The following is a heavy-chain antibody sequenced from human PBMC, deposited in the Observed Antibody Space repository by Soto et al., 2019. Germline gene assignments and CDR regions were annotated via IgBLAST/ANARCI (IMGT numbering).Heavy chain of an antibody. J-gene: IGHJ4*02. D-gene: IGHD6-6*01. CDR3: ATMSIAALLDF. CDR1: GGSISGYY. V-gene: IGHV4-59*01. Sequence: SETLSLTCTVSGGSISGYYWSWIRQPPGKGLEWIGYIYNSGSTNYNPSLKSRVTISVDTSKNQFSLKLSSVTAADTAVYYCATMSIAALLDFWGQGTRVTVSS. CDR2: IYNSGST.